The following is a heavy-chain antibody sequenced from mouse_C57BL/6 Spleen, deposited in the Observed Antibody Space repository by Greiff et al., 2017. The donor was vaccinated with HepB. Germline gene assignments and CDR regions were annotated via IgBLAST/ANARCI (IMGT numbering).Heavy chain of an antibody. CDR3: ARGEYGRRGFFDY. CDR2: ISNGGGST. CDR1: GFTFSDYY. Sequence: DVKLVESGGGLVQPGGSLKLSCAASGFTFSDYYMYWVRQTPEKRLEWVAYISNGGGSTYYPDTVKGRYTISRDNAKNTLYLQKSRLKTEDTDMYDCARGEYGRRGFFDYWGQGTTLTVSS. V-gene: IGHV5-12*01. D-gene: IGHD1-1*01. J-gene: IGHJ2*01.